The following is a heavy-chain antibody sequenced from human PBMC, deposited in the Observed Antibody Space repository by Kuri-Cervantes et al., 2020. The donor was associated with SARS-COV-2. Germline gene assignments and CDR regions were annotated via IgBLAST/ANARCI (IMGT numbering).Heavy chain of an antibody. Sequence: SVKVSCKTSGFTFTGSTIQWVRQARGQGLEWIGWIVVGSGDTSYAQEFQDRVTITRDMSTATAYMELRTLRSEDTAGYFCSLDAFDYWGRGTLVTVSS. V-gene: IGHV1-58*02. J-gene: IGHJ4*02. D-gene: IGHD2-8*01. CDR1: GFTFTGST. CDR3: SLDAFDY. CDR2: IVVGSGDT.